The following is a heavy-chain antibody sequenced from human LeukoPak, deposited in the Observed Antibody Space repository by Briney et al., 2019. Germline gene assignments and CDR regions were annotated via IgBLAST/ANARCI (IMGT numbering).Heavy chain of an antibody. CDR1: AFTLSSYD. CDR3: VNLFSSNF. J-gene: IGHJ4*02. CDR2: ISSSGGST. V-gene: IGHV3-23*01. D-gene: IGHD2-2*01. Sequence: GGSLRLSCAASAFTLSSYDMSWVRQAPGKGLEWVAGISSSGGSTNYADSAKGRFTISRDNSMNTLYLHMNSLTVEDTAMYYCVNLFSSNFWGQGTQVTVSS.